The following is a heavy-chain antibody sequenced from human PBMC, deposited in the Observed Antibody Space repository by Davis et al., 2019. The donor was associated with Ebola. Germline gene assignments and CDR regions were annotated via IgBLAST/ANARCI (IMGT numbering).Heavy chain of an antibody. CDR3: ARGPYCSSTSCYGGPFYYYYYGMDV. CDR1: GGSISSYY. J-gene: IGHJ6*02. D-gene: IGHD2-2*01. CDR2: IYYSGST. Sequence: MPGGSLRLSCTVSGGSISSYYWSWIRQPPGKGLEWIGYIYYSGSTNYNPSLKSRVTISVDTSKNQFSLKLSSVTAADTAVYYCARGPYCSSTSCYGGPFYYYYYGMDVWGQGTTVTVSS. V-gene: IGHV4-59*12.